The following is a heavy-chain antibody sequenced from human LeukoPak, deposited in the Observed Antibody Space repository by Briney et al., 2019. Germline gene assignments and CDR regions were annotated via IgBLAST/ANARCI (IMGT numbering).Heavy chain of an antibody. CDR1: GFTFSSYG. Sequence: GGSLRLSCEASGFTFSSYGMHWVRQAPGKGLEWVAFIRYDGSNKYYADSVKGRFTISRDNSKNTLYLQMNSLRAEDTAVYYCAKMNEGSGYYYGYFDYWGQGTLVTVSS. CDR2: IRYDGSNK. V-gene: IGHV3-30*02. CDR3: AKMNEGSGYYYGYFDY. D-gene: IGHD3-22*01. J-gene: IGHJ4*02.